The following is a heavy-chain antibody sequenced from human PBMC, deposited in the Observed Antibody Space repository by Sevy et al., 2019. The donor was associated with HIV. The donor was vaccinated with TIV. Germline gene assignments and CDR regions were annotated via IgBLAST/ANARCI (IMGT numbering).Heavy chain of an antibody. CDR2: IYYSGST. CDR1: GGSISSGGYY. Sequence: SETLSLTCTVSGGSISSGGYYWSWIRQHPGKGLEWIGYIYYSGSTYYNPSLKSRVTISVDTSKNQFSLKLSSVTAVDTAVYYCASDTSTLDCSGGSCLIDYGMDVWGQGTTVTVSS. D-gene: IGHD2-15*01. V-gene: IGHV4-31*03. J-gene: IGHJ6*02. CDR3: ASDTSTLDCSGGSCLIDYGMDV.